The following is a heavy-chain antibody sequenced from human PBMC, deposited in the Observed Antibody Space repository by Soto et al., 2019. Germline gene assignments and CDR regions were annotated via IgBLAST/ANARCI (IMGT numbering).Heavy chain of an antibody. CDR3: ARGAVAAAIGRSYYSYYGMDV. Sequence: QVQLVQSGAEVKKPGSSVKVSCKASGGTFSSYAISWVRQAPGQGLEWMGGIIPIFGTANYAQKFQGRVTITADESTSTAYMGLSSLRSEDTAVYYCARGAVAAAIGRSYYSYYGMDVWGQGTTVTVSS. CDR2: IIPIFGTA. D-gene: IGHD2-2*02. V-gene: IGHV1-69*01. CDR1: GGTFSSYA. J-gene: IGHJ6*02.